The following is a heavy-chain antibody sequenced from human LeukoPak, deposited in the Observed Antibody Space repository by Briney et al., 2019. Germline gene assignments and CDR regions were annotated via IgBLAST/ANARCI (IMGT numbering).Heavy chain of an antibody. Sequence: SETLSLTCSVSGGSISSGGYYWSWIRQPPGKGLEWIGYIYHSGSTYYNPSLKSRVTISVDRSKNQFSLKLSSVTAADTAVYYCARVLAAAGTIHYYYMDVWGKGTTVTVSS. J-gene: IGHJ6*03. D-gene: IGHD6-13*01. CDR3: ARVLAAAGTIHYYYMDV. CDR1: GGSISSGGYY. V-gene: IGHV4-30-2*01. CDR2: IYHSGST.